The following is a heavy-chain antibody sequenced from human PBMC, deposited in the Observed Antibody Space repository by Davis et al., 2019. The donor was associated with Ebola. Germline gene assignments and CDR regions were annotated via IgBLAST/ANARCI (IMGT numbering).Heavy chain of an antibody. CDR2: IYYSGST. V-gene: IGHV4-59*12. D-gene: IGHD3-10*01. CDR1: GGSISSYY. Sequence: PSETLSLTCTVSGGSISSYYWSWIRQPPGKGLEWIGYIYYSGSTYYNPSLKSRVTISVDTSKNQFSLKLSSVTAADTAVYYCARAPSGEYPDYWGQGTLVTVSS. CDR3: ARAPSGEYPDY. J-gene: IGHJ4*02.